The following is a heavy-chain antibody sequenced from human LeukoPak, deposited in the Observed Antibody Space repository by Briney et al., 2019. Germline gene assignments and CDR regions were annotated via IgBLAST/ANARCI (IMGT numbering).Heavy chain of an antibody. CDR3: AKGSRHACDYWYYFDY. Sequence: GGSLRLSCAASGFTFSTFAMIWVRQPPGKGLEWVSSIFPSGGEIHYADYVRGRFTISRDNSKNTLYLQMNSLRAEDTAVYYCAKGSRHACDYWYYFDYWGQGSLVTVSS. CDR2: IFPSGGEI. J-gene: IGHJ4*02. V-gene: IGHV3-23*01. CDR1: GFTFSTFA. D-gene: IGHD4-17*01.